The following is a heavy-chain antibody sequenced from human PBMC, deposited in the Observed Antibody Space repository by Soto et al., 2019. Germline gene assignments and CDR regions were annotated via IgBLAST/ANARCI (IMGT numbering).Heavy chain of an antibody. J-gene: IGHJ4*02. D-gene: IGHD3-10*01. CDR2: IKSKTDGGTT. CDR1: GFTFSNAW. CDR3: AKDRKLAY. Sequence: EVQLVESGGGLVKPGGSLRLSCAASGFTFSNAWMSWVRQAPGKGLEWVGRIKSKTDGGTTDYAAPVKGRFTISGDNSKNTLYLQMNSLRAEDTAVYYCAKDRKLAYWGEGTLVTVSS. V-gene: IGHV3-15*01.